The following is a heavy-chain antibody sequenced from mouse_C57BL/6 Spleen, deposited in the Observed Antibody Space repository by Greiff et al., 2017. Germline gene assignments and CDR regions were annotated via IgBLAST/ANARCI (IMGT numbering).Heavy chain of an antibody. CDR1: GYAFTNYL. J-gene: IGHJ2*01. Sequence: LVESGAELVRPGTSVKVSCKASGYAFTNYLIEWVKQRPGQGLEWIGVINPGSGGTNYNEKFKGKATLTADKSSSTAYMQLSSLTSEDSAVYFCAREGRGNYFDYWGQGTTLTVSS. CDR2: INPGSGGT. D-gene: IGHD3-3*01. CDR3: AREGRGNYFDY. V-gene: IGHV1-54*01.